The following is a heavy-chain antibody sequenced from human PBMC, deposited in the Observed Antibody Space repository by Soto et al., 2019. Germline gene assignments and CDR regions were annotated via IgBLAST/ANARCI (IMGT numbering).Heavy chain of an antibody. Sequence: ASVKVSCKASGYTFTSYGISWVRQAPGQGLEWMGWISAYNGNTNYAQKLQGRVTMTTDTSTSTAYMELRSLRSDDTAVYYCARGPPPYCYDSRGYYYDGAFHIWGQGTMGTVSS. V-gene: IGHV1-18*01. D-gene: IGHD3-22*01. J-gene: IGHJ3*02. CDR3: ARGPPPYCYDSRGYYYDGAFHI. CDR2: ISAYNGNT. CDR1: GYTFTSYG.